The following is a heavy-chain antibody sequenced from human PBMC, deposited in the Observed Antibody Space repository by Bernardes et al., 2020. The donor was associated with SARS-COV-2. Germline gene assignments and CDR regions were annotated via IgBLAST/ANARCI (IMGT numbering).Heavy chain of an antibody. CDR2: IWHDGSNE. CDR3: ARVVSRTYSTSWYYFVY. J-gene: IGHJ4*02. CDR1: GFTFSSYG. Sequence: GGSLRLSCEASGFTFSSYGMHWVRQAPGKGLEWVAVIWHDGSNEYYADSVKGRFTISRDNSKNMLFLQMNSLRVEDTAVYYCARVVSRTYSTSWYYFVYWSPSTQVAVSS. V-gene: IGHV3-33*01. D-gene: IGHD6-13*01.